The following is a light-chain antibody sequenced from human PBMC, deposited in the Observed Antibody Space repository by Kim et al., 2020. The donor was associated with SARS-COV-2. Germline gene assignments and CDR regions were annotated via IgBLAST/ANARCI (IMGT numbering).Light chain of an antibody. J-gene: IGKJ5*01. CDR2: DAS. Sequence: IVLTQSPGTLSLSPGERATLSCRASQSLASNSLAWYQQRPGQSPRPLIYDASRRATGIPERFSGSWSGTDFTLTISRLESEDFAVYYCQHYGGSATFGQGTRLEIK. V-gene: IGKV3-20*01. CDR3: QHYGGSAT. CDR1: QSLASNS.